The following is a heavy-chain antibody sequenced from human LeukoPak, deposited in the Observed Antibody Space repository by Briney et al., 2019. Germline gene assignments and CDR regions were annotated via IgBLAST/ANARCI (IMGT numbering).Heavy chain of an antibody. Sequence: ASVTVSCKASGYTFTGYYMHWVRQAPGQGLEWMGWINPNSGGTNYAQKFQGRVTMTRDTSISTAYMELSRLRSDDTAVYYCARDALPRAAAGPTEFDYWGQGTLVTVSS. D-gene: IGHD6-13*01. V-gene: IGHV1-2*02. CDR2: INPNSGGT. J-gene: IGHJ4*02. CDR1: GYTFTGYY. CDR3: ARDALPRAAAGPTEFDY.